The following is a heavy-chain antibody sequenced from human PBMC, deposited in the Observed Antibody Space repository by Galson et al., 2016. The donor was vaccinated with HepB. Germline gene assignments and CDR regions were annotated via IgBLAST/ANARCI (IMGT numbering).Heavy chain of an antibody. D-gene: IGHD6-13*01. CDR1: GYSFTNYC. CDR2: IDPSDSYT. V-gene: IGHV5-10-1*01. Sequence: QSGAEVKKPGESLRISCKGSGYSFTNYCINWVRQMPGKGLEWMGKIDPSDSYTNYSPSFQGHVTISVDKSISTAYLQWSSLKASDTAMYYCARPGEGSSWDHNWFDTWGQGTLVTVSS. J-gene: IGHJ5*02. CDR3: ARPGEGSSWDHNWFDT.